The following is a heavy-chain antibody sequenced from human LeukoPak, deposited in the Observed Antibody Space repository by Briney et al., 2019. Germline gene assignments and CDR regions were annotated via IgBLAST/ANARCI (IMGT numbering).Heavy chain of an antibody. CDR2: IYTSGST. D-gene: IGHD3-22*01. CDR3: ASTSDSGGYDYDY. V-gene: IGHV4-4*07. CDR1: SDSISTYY. J-gene: IGHJ4*02. Sequence: PSETLSLTCTVSSDSISTYYWSWIRQPAGKGLEWIGRIYTSGSTNYNPSLKSRVTMSVDTSKNQFSLKLSSVTAADTAVYYCASTSDSGGYDYDYWGQGTLVTVSS.